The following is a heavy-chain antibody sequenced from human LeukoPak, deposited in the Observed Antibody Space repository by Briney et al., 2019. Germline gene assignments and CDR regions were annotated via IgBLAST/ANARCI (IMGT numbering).Heavy chain of an antibody. V-gene: IGHV4-31*03. D-gene: IGHD3-10*01. J-gene: IGHJ4*02. CDR1: GGSIRSYY. CDR3: ARDRNTMVL. Sequence: SETLSLTCTVSGGSIRSYYRSWIRQHPGKGLEWIGYIYYSGSTYYNPSLKSRVTISVDTSKNQFSLKLSSVTAADTAVYYCARDRNTMVLWGQGTLVTVSS. CDR2: IYYSGST.